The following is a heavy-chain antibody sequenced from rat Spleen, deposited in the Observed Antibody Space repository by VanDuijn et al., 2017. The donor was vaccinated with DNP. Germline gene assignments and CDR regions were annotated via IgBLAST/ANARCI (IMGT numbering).Heavy chain of an antibody. J-gene: IGHJ4*01. V-gene: IGHV2S12*01. CDR3: ARYYGYNYYAMDA. CDR2: ISSGGST. CDR1: GFSLTSYG. D-gene: IGHD1-9*01. Sequence: QVQLKESGPGLVQPSQTLSLTCTVSGFSLTSYGVSWVRQPPGKGLEWIAAISSGGSTYYNSALKSRLSISRDTSKSQVFLKMNSLQTEDTAMYFCARYYGYNYYAMDAWGQGTSVTVSS.